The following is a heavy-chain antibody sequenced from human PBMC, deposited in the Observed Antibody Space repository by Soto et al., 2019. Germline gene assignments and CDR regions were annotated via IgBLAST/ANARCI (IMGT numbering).Heavy chain of an antibody. CDR1: GFTFSSYA. J-gene: IGHJ6*03. D-gene: IGHD6-19*01. Sequence: GGSLRLSCAASGFTFSSYAMSWVRQAPGKGLEWVSAISGSGGSTYYADSVKGRFTISRDNSKNTLYLQMNSLRAEDTAVYYCAVRGGWRPLDPYYYYYMDVWGKGTTVTVSS. CDR3: AVRGGWRPLDPYYYYYMDV. CDR2: ISGSGGST. V-gene: IGHV3-23*01.